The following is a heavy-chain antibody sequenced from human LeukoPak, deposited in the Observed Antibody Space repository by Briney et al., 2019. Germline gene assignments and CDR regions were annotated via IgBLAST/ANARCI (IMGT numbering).Heavy chain of an antibody. CDR1: NGSITSRSYF. J-gene: IGHJ5*02. CDR3: ARQRAYPLRIPEVLNWFDP. V-gene: IGHV4-39*01. D-gene: IGHD1-14*01. CDR2: VYFGGDT. Sequence: PSETLSLTCSVSNGSITSRSYFWAWIRQPPGRRLEWIGSVYFGGDTHYNPSLKTRVTISADTSSNQFSLNLRSVTAADTAVYYCARQRAYPLRIPEVLNWFDPWGQGTLVIVSA.